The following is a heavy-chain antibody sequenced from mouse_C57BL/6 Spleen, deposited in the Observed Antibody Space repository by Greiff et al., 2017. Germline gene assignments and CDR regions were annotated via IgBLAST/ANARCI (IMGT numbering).Heavy chain of an antibody. V-gene: IGHV5-4*01. J-gene: IGHJ4*01. CDR2: ISDGGSYT. Sequence: EVNVVESGGGLVKPGGSLKLSCAASGFTFSSYAMSWVRQTPEKRLEWVATISDGGSYTSYPDNVKGRFTISRDNAKNNLYLQMSQLKSEDTAMYDCARDTGPLYYDSKGSMDYWGQGTSVTVSS. CDR3: ARDTGPLYYDSKGSMDY. D-gene: IGHD1-1*01. CDR1: GFTFSSYA.